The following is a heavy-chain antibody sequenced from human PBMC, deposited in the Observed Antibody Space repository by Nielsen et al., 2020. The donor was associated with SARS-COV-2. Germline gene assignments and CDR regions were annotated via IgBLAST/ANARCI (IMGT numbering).Heavy chain of an antibody. CDR2: INTGNGDT. D-gene: IGHD5-24*01. Sequence: ASVKVSCKASGYRFSDHALHWVRRAPGQSLEWLGWINTGNGDTKYSQKFQGRVTMTRDTSITTAYMEVSRLQFDDTAVYYCAPTRIRDGYNYPFDYWGQGTLVTVSS. J-gene: IGHJ4*02. CDR3: APTRIRDGYNYPFDY. V-gene: IGHV1-2*02. CDR1: GYRFSDHA.